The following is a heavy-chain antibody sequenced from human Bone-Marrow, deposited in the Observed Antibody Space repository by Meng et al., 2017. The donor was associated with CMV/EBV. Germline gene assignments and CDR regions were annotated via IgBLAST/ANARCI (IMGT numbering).Heavy chain of an antibody. CDR1: GYTFTGYY. Sequence: ASVKVSCKASGYTFTGYYMHWVRQAPGQGLEWMGWINPNSGGTNYAQKFQGRVTMTRDTSISTAYMELSRLRSEDTAVYYCAKSRRRSSSSSAGFDYWGQGTLVTVSS. V-gene: IGHV1-2*02. CDR3: AKSRRRSSSSSAGFDY. D-gene: IGHD6-6*01. CDR2: INPNSGGT. J-gene: IGHJ4*02.